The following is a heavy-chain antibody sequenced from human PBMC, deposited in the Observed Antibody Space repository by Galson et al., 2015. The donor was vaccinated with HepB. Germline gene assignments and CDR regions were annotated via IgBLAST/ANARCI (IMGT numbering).Heavy chain of an antibody. CDR1: GFTFSSYA. D-gene: IGHD2-21*02. CDR2: ISGSGGST. CDR3: AKDSFPPLLAYCGGDCYSGYFQH. V-gene: IGHV3-23*01. J-gene: IGHJ1*01. Sequence: SLRLSCAASGFTFSSYAMSWVRQAPGKGLEWVSGISGSGGSTYYADSVKGRFTISRDNSKNTLFLQIYSLRAEDTAVYYCAKDSFPPLLAYCGGDCYSGYFQHWGQGTLVTVSS.